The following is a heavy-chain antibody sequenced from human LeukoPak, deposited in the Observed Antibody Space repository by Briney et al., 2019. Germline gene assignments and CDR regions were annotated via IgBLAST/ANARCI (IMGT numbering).Heavy chain of an antibody. CDR1: GFTFGDYA. CDR2: IRSKAYGGTT. D-gene: IGHD3-22*01. V-gene: IGHV3-49*04. J-gene: IGHJ4*02. Sequence: GGSLRLSCTASGFTFGDYAMSWVRQAPGKGLEWVGFIRSKAYGGTTEYAASVKGRFTISRDDSKSIAYLQMNSLKTEDTAVYYCTRAPVYYYDSSGYYGDYWGQGTLVTVSS. CDR3: TRAPVYYYDSSGYYGDY.